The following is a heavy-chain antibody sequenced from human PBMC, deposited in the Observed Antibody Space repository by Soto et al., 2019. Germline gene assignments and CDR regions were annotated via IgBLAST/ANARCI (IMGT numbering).Heavy chain of an antibody. CDR2: IYYSGST. CDR3: ARLNCGGDCYYASGVPRFYYYGMDV. J-gene: IGHJ6*02. CDR1: GGSIGSSSDY. D-gene: IGHD2-21*02. V-gene: IGHV4-39*01. Sequence: PSETLSLTCTVSGGSIGSSSDYWGWIRQPPGKGLEWIGSIYYSGSTYYNPSLKSRVTISVDTSKNQFSLKLSSVTAADTAVYYCARLNCGGDCYYASGVPRFYYYGMDVWGQGTTVTVS.